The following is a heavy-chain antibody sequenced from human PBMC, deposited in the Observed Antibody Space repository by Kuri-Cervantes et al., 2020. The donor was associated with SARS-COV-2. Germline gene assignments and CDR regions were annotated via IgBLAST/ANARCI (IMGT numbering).Heavy chain of an antibody. D-gene: IGHD6-13*01. CDR3: ARAQIAAAGTGTLFGP. CDR1: GVSFSDYY. Sequence: ESLEISCAVYGVSFSDYYWSWVRQPPGKGLEWGGEINHSGSTNYTPSLKSRVTISVDTSKNQFYLKLSSVTAADTAVYYCARAQIAAAGTGTLFGPWGQGTLVTVSS. J-gene: IGHJ5*02. V-gene: IGHV4-34*01. CDR2: INHSGST.